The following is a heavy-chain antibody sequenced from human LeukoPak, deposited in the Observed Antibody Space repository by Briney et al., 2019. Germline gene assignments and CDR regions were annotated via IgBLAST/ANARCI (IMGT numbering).Heavy chain of an antibody. J-gene: IGHJ5*02. D-gene: IGHD2-15*01. V-gene: IGHV1-3*01. CDR3: ARDLGYCSGGSCYSYWFDP. CDR2: INAGNGNT. Sequence: ATAKVSCKASGYTFTSYAMHWVRQAPGQRLEWIGWINAGNGNTKYSQKFQGRVTITRDTSASTAYMELSSLRSEDTAVYYCARDLGYCSGGSCYSYWFDPWGQGTLVTVSS. CDR1: GYTFTSYA.